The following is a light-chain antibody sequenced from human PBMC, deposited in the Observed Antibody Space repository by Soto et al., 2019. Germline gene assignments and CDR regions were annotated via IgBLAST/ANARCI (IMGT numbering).Light chain of an antibody. CDR1: QSVSSNY. V-gene: IGKV3-20*01. CDR3: EQYGSSPRT. J-gene: IGKJ1*01. Sequence: EIVLTQSPGTLSLSPGERATLSCRASQSVSSNYFAWYQQKPGQAPRLLIYGVSSRATGIPDRFSGSGSGTAFTLTISRLEPEDFAVYYCEQYGSSPRTFGQRTKVDIK. CDR2: GVS.